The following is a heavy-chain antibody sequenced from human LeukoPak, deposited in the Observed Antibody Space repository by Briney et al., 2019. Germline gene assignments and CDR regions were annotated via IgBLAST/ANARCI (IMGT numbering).Heavy chain of an antibody. J-gene: IGHJ4*02. Sequence: ASETLPLTCAVYGGSFSGYYWSWIRQPPGKGLEWIGEINHSGSTNYNPSLKSRVTISVDTSKNQFSLKLSSATAADTAGYYCAXXGKDDSSGYFDYWGQGTLVTVSS. CDR2: INHSGST. CDR3: AXXGKDDSSGYFDY. V-gene: IGHV4-34*01. D-gene: IGHD3-22*01. CDR1: GGSFSGYY.